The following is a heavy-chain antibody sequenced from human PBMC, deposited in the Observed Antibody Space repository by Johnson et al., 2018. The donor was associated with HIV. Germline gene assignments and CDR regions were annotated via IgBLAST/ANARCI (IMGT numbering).Heavy chain of an antibody. J-gene: IGHJ3*02. Sequence: VQLVESGGGVVRPGGSLRLSCAVSGFTFEDYGISWVRQAPGKGLEWIAYISGGSAGTFYADSVKGRFTISRDNGNKEVYLQMDSLRVEATALYYFARATWGRALLWFRGHRDHAFDIWGQGTMVTVSS. CDR1: GFTFEDYG. V-gene: IGHV3-20*04. CDR2: ISGGSAGT. CDR3: ARATWGRALLWFRGHRDHAFDI. D-gene: IGHD3-10*01.